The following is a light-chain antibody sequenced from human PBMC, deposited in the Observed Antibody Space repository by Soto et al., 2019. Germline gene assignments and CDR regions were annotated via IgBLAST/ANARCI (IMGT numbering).Light chain of an antibody. CDR3: QQDYNLPPT. Sequence: PGERVTLSCRASQPVSSSYFTWYQQKPGQAPRLLIYGASTRATRIPARFSGSGSGTDFTLTISSLQPEDFAVYYCQQDYNLPPTFGQGTRLEIK. CDR2: GAS. V-gene: IGKV3D-7*01. CDR1: QPVSSSY. J-gene: IGKJ5*01.